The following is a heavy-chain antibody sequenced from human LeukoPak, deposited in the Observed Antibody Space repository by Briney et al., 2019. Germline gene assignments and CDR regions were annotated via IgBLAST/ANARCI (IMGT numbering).Heavy chain of an antibody. CDR1: GFTFSSYA. D-gene: IGHD6-19*01. J-gene: IGHJ6*02. CDR2: IKSKTDGGTT. V-gene: IGHV3-15*01. CDR3: TIRSYLAVAGTPASMDV. Sequence: GGSLRLSCAASGFTFSSYAMSWVRQAPGKGLEWVGRIKSKTDGGTTDYAAPVKGRFTISRDDSKNTLYLQMNSLKTEDTAVYYCTIRSYLAVAGTPASMDVWGQGTTVTVSS.